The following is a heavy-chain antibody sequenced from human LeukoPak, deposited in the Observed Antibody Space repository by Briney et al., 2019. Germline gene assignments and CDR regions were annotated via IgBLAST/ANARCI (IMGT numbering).Heavy chain of an antibody. CDR2: IWSDGSNK. CDR1: GFTFSYYA. CDR3: ARELFSSGSCPDG. D-gene: IGHD3-10*01. Sequence: QPGRSLRLSCAASGFTFSYYAIHWVRQAPGKGLEWVALIWSDGSNKYYADSVKGRITISRDNSKNTVYLQMNSLRAEDTAVYYCARELFSSGSCPDGWAQGTLVIVSS. J-gene: IGHJ4*02. V-gene: IGHV3-33*01.